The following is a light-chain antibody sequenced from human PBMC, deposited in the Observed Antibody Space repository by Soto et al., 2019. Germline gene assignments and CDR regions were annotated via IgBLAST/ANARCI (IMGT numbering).Light chain of an antibody. V-gene: IGKV1-5*01. CDR3: QHTTDFT. CDR1: SSSKW. J-gene: IGKJ2*01. CDR2: DVS. Sequence: DIQMTQSPSTLAASVGDTVTMTCRSSSKWLAWYQKKPGKAPKLLIYDVSNLERGVPPRFSGSTSGAESTLTITGLQPADLGTYYCQHTTDFTFGQGTKVEIK.